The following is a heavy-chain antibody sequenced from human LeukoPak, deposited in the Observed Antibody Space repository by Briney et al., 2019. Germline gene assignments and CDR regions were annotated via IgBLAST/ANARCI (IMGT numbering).Heavy chain of an antibody. J-gene: IGHJ4*02. CDR3: ARTLNYYDSSGYIDY. V-gene: IGHV3-74*01. CDR1: GFTFSSYW. D-gene: IGHD3-22*01. CDR2: INSDGSST. Sequence: PGGSLRLSCAASGFTFSSYWMHWVRQAPGKGLVWVSRINSDGSSTSYADSVKGRFTISRDNAKNTLYLQMNSLRAEDTAVYYCARTLNYYDSSGYIDYWGQGTLVTVSS.